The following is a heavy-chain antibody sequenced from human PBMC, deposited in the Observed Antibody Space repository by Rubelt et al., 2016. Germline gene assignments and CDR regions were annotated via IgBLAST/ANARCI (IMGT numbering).Heavy chain of an antibody. CDR2: VHHSGNS. J-gene: IGHJ4*02. D-gene: IGHD5-18*01. CDR3: ARAPTTAMISAYFDC. Sequence: QLQLQESGPGLVKPSETLSLTCTVSGGSISSTSYYWGWIRQPPGKGLEWSGEVHHSGNSNYNPSLKSRVTLSGDTSKKQASLGCGPVTAADTAVYYCARAPTTAMISAYFDCWGQGTLVTVSS. CDR1: GGSISSTSYY. V-gene: IGHV4-39*07.